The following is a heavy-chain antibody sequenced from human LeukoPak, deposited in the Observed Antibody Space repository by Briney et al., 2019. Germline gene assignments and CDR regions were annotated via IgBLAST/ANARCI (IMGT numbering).Heavy chain of an antibody. Sequence: PPETLSLTCIVSGGSINNSISYWGWIRQPPGKGLEWIGSIYYSGSTYYNPSLKSRGTISLDTSKNQFSLKLRSVTAADTAVYYCAREGGGPLRTGYYYGMGVWGQGTTVTVSS. CDR3: AREGGGPLRTGYYYGMGV. CDR2: IYYSGST. CDR1: GGSINNSISY. D-gene: IGHD3-16*01. V-gene: IGHV4-39*07. J-gene: IGHJ6*02.